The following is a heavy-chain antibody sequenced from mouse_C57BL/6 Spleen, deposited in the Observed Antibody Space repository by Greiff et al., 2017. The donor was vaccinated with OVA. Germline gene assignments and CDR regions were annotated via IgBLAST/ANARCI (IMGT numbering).Heavy chain of an antibody. V-gene: IGHV1-82*01. CDR3: ARGDFDV. CDR2: IYPGDGDT. Sequence: VKLMESGPELVKPGASVKLSCKASGYAFSSSWMNWVKQRPGKGLEWIGRIYPGDGDTNYNGKFKGKATLTADKSSSTAYMQLSSLTSEDSAVYVCARGDFDVWGTGTTVTVSS. J-gene: IGHJ1*03. CDR1: GYAFSSSW.